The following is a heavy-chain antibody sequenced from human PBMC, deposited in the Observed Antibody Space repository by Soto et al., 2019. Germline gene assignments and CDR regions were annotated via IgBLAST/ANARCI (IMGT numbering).Heavy chain of an antibody. Sequence: QVQLVESGGGVVQPGRSLRLSCAASGFTFSSYGMHWVRQAPGKGLEWVAVISYDGSNKYYADSVKGRFTISRDNSKNPLYLKMNSLRAEATAVYYCAKDWDIVVVTAIRYGMDVWGQGTTVTVSS. D-gene: IGHD2-21*02. CDR1: GFTFSSYG. CDR2: ISYDGSNK. V-gene: IGHV3-30*18. CDR3: AKDWDIVVVTAIRYGMDV. J-gene: IGHJ6*02.